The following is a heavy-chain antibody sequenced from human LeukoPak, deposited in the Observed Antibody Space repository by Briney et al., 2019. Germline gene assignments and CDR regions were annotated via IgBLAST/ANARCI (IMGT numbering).Heavy chain of an antibody. CDR2: ISYDGSNK. Sequence: QTGGSLRLSCAASGFTFSSYAMHWVRQAPGKGLEWVAVISYDGSNKYYADSVKGRFTISRDNSKNTLYLQMNSLRAEDTAVYYCANFEIAILVTGYWGQGTLVTVSS. CDR3: ANFEIAILVTGY. CDR1: GFTFSSYA. V-gene: IGHV3-30-3*01. J-gene: IGHJ4*02. D-gene: IGHD2-21*01.